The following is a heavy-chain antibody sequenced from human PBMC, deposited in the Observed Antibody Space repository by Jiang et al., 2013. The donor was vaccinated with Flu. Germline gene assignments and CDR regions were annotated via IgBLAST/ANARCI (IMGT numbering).Heavy chain of an antibody. J-gene: IGHJ4*02. CDR3: ARSVPNPLPIYSSGPYDY. V-gene: IGHV6-1*01. Sequence: LSLTCAISGDSVSSNSAAWNWIRQSPSRGLEWLGRTYYRSKWYNDYAVSVKSRITINPDTSKNQFSLQLNSVTPEDTAVYYCARSVPNPLPIYSSGPYDYWGQGTLVTVSS. D-gene: IGHD6-19*01. CDR1: GDSVSSNSAA. CDR2: TYYRSKWYN.